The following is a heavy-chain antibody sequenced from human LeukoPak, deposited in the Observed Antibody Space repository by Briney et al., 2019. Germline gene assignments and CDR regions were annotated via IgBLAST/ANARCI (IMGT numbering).Heavy chain of an antibody. J-gene: IGHJ6*02. V-gene: IGHV3-53*01. CDR1: GFTVSSNY. D-gene: IGHD4-17*01. Sequence: PGGSLRLSCAASGFTVSSNYMSWVRPAPGKGLEWVSVIYSGGSTYYADSVKGRFTISRDNSKNTLYLQMNSLRAEDTAVYYCARVGYGDYYYYYGMDVWGQGTTVTVSS. CDR3: ARVGYGDYYYYYGMDV. CDR2: IYSGGST.